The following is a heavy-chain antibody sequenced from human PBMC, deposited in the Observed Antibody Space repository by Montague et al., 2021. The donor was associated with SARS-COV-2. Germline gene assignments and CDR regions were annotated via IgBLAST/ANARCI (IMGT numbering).Heavy chain of an antibody. CDR3: ARTGAYDHFDY. CDR1: GGSVNSTNW. CDR2: VYRTGGT. V-gene: IGHV4-4*02. J-gene: IGHJ4*02. D-gene: IGHD5-12*01. Sequence: SETLSLTCTVSGGSVNSTNWWSWVRQPPGKGLEWIAEVYRTGGTMFNPSFRSRVTLSIDRSKNLFSLNLNSVTVADTAVYYFARTGAYDHFDYWGPGTLVLVSS.